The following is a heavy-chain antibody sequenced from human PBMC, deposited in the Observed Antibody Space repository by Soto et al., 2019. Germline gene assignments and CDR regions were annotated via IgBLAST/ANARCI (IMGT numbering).Heavy chain of an antibody. D-gene: IGHD1-26*01. CDR1: GVSVTSYH. CDR3: AIDMHAGVTHYFDP. Sequence: SETLSLTFSVSGVSVTSYHWSWIRQFPGKGLERIAYTAHTGNTNYNPSLKSRVIISLDTPENQVSLQLTSVTAADTAVYYCAIDMHAGVTHYFDPGGQGTLVTVSS. V-gene: IGHV4-59*02. CDR2: TAHTGNT. J-gene: IGHJ5*02.